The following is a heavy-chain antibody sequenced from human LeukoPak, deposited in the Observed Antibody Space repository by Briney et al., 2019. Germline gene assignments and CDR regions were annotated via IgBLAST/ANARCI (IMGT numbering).Heavy chain of an antibody. CDR1: GGSISSSNW. CDR2: IYYSGST. CDR3: ARKGPSAAATVDY. Sequence: SGTLSLTCAVSGGSISSSNWWSWVRQPPGKGLEWIGEIYYSGSTNYNPSLKSRVTISVDTSKNQFSLKLTSVTAADTAVYYCARKGPSAAATVDYWGQGTLVTVSS. J-gene: IGHJ4*02. D-gene: IGHD6-13*01. V-gene: IGHV4-4*02.